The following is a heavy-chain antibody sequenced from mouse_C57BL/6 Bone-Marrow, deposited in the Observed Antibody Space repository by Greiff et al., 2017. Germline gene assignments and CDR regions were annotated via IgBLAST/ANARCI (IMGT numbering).Heavy chain of an antibody. CDR3: ARHAYYSNYGFAY. CDR2: ISNLAYSI. D-gene: IGHD2-5*01. Sequence: DVHLVESGGGLVQPGGSLKLSCAASGFTFSDYGMAWVRQAPRKGPEWVAFISNLAYSIYYADTVTGRFTISRENAKNTLYLEMSSLRSEDTAMYYCARHAYYSNYGFAYWGQGTLVTVSA. V-gene: IGHV5-15*01. CDR1: GFTFSDYG. J-gene: IGHJ3*01.